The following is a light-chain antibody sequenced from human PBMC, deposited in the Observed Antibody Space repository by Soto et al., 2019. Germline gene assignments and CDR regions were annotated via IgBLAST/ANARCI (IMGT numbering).Light chain of an antibody. J-gene: IGKJ1*01. CDR1: QTVGSNY. V-gene: IGKV3-20*01. Sequence: EIVLTQSPGTLSLSPGERATLSCRASQTVGSNYLAWYQQKPGQAPRLLIYGASSRATGIPDRFSGSRSGPDFTLTISSLQPEDFATYYCQQSYSSPPTFGQGTKVEIK. CDR2: GAS. CDR3: QQSYSSPPT.